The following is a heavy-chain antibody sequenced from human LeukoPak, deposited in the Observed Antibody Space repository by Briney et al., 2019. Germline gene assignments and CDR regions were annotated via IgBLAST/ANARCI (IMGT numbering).Heavy chain of an antibody. CDR2: INSDGSST. J-gene: IGHJ4*02. CDR3: AREETPMGHDY. Sequence: GGSLRLSCAASGFTFSSYWMRWVRQAAGKGLVWDSRINSDGSSTSYADSVRGRFTISRDNAKNSLSLQMNSLRAEDTAVYYCAREETPMGHDYWGQGTLVTVSS. CDR1: GFTFSSYW. D-gene: IGHD5/OR15-5a*01. V-gene: IGHV3-74*01.